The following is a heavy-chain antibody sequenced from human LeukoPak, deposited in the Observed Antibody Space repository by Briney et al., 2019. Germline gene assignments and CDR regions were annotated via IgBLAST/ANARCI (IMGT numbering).Heavy chain of an antibody. D-gene: IGHD2-15*01. V-gene: IGHV3-48*03. CDR2: ISSTGSDI. Sequence: GGSLRLSCAGSGFIFSNYEMNWVRQAPGKGLEWVSYISSTGSDIYYADSVRGRFTISRDNAKNSLYLQMNSLRAEDTAVYYCARVDAYCSDGSCHPTDYWGQGTLVTVSS. CDR1: GFIFSNYE. CDR3: ARVDAYCSDGSCHPTDY. J-gene: IGHJ4*02.